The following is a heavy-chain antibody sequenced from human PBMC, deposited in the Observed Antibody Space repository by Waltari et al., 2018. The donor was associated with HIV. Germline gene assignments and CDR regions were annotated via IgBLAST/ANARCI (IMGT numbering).Heavy chain of an antibody. Sequence: EVQLVESGGGLIQPGGSLRLSCAASGLTVSSNYMSWVRQAPGKGLALVSVIYSGGSTYYADSVKGRITISRDNYENTLYLKMNSLRAEYTDVYYCAHINPHVDWLPYGSYYFDDWGQGTLGTVSS. CDR2: IYSGGST. V-gene: IGHV3-53*01. CDR1: GLTVSSNY. J-gene: IGHJ4*02. D-gene: IGHD3-9*01. CDR3: AHINPHVDWLPYGSYYFDD.